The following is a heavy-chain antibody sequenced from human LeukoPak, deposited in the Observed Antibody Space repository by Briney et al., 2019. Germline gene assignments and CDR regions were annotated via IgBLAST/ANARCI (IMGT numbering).Heavy chain of an antibody. CDR2: IYYSGST. J-gene: IGHJ3*02. CDR1: GGSISSYY. Sequence: PSDTLSLTCTVSGGSISSYYWSWIRQPPGKGLEWIGYIYYSGSTNYNPSLKSRVTISVDTSKNQFSLKLSSVTAADTAVYYCARDGLDNAFDIWGQGTMVTVSS. CDR3: ARDGLDNAFDI. D-gene: IGHD3-9*01. V-gene: IGHV4-59*01.